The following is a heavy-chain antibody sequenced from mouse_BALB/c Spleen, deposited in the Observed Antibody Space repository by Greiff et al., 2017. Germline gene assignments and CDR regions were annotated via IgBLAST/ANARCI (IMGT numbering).Heavy chain of an antibody. CDR1: GFNIKDTY. V-gene: IGHV14-3*02. CDR3: ARLRYGNYEDY. J-gene: IGHJ2*01. Sequence: DVQLQESGAELVKPGASVKLSCTASGFNIKDTYMHWVKQRPEQGLEWIGRIDPANGNTKYDPKFQGKATITADTSSNTAYLQLSSLTSEDTAVYYCARLRYGNYEDYWGQGTTLTVSS. CDR2: IDPANGNT. D-gene: IGHD2-10*02.